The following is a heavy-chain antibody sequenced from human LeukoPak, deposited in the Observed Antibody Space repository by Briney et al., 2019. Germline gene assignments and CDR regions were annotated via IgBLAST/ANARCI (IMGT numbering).Heavy chain of an antibody. CDR2: INPNSGGT. Sequence: GASVKVSCKASGYTFTGYYMHWVRQAPGQGLEWMGWINPNSGGTNYAEMFQGRVAMTTDTSTSTAYMELRSLRSDDTAVYYCARHIRPIASSWDQFNFDYWGQGTLVTVSS. CDR3: ARHIRPIASSWDQFNFDY. D-gene: IGHD6-13*01. J-gene: IGHJ4*02. CDR1: GYTFTGYY. V-gene: IGHV1-2*02.